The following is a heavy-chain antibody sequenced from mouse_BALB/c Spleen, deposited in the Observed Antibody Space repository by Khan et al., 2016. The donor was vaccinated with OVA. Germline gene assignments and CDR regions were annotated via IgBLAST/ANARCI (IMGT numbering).Heavy chain of an antibody. D-gene: IGHD2-4*01. V-gene: IGHV2-2*02. J-gene: IGHJ3*01. CDR2: IWSAGST. CDR3: ARRGYDYGGGALFAY. CDR1: GFSLTNYS. Sequence: QVQLKQSGPGLVQPSQSLSITCTVSGFSLTNYSVHWVRQSPGKGLEWLGVIWSAGSTDYNAAFISRLTIRKDNSRSQVFFKMNSLQPNDTAIYYWARRGYDYGGGALFAYWGQGTLVTVSA.